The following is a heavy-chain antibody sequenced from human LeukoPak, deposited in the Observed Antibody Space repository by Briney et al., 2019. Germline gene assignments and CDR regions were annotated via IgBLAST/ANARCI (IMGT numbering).Heavy chain of an antibody. CDR3: ARDLGTMVRGVIPRFDP. Sequence: ASVKVSCKASGYTFTSYAMNWVRQAPGQGLEWMGWINTNTGNPTYAQGFTGRFVFSLDTSVSTAYLQISSLKAEDTAVYYCARDLGTMVRGVIPRFDPWGQGTLVTVPS. J-gene: IGHJ5*02. CDR1: GYTFTSYA. CDR2: INTNTGNP. D-gene: IGHD3-10*01. V-gene: IGHV7-4-1*02.